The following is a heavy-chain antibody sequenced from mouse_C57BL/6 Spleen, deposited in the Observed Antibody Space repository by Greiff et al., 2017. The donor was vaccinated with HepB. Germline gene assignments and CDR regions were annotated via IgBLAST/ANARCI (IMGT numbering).Heavy chain of an antibody. CDR3: AREGEYYGSSPYYYAMDY. V-gene: IGHV1-80*01. Sequence: VKLMESGAELVKPGASVKISCKASGYAFSSYWMNWVKQRPGKGLEWIGQIYPGDGDTNYNGKFKGKATLTADKSSSTAYMQLSSLTSEDSAVYFCAREGEYYGSSPYYYAMDYWGQGTSVTVSS. CDR2: IYPGDGDT. J-gene: IGHJ4*01. CDR1: GYAFSSYW. D-gene: IGHD1-1*01.